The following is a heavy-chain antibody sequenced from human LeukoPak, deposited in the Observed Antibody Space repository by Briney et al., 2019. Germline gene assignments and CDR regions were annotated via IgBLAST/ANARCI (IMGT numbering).Heavy chain of an antibody. Sequence: GRSLRLSCAASGFTFSSYGMHWVRQAPGKGLEWVAVISYDGSNKYYADSVKGRFTISRDNSKNTLYLQMNSLRAEDTAVYYCAREGRRYCTIGVCYRDYWGQGTLVTVSS. CDR2: ISYDGSNK. CDR1: GFTFSSYG. CDR3: AREGRRYCTIGVCYRDY. D-gene: IGHD2-8*01. J-gene: IGHJ4*02. V-gene: IGHV3-30*12.